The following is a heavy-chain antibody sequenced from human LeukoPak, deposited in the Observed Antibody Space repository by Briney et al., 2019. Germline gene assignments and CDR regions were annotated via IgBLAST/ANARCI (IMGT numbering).Heavy chain of an antibody. CDR3: ARGSGIAPSGRWIQH. Sequence: SETLSLTCAVYGGSFSGYYWSWIRQPPGKGLEWIGEINHSGSTNYNPPLKSRVTISVDMSKNQFSLKLSSVTAADTAVYYCARGSGIAPSGRWIQHWGQGTLVTVSS. V-gene: IGHV4-34*01. CDR2: INHSGST. J-gene: IGHJ1*01. CDR1: GGSFSGYY. D-gene: IGHD6-13*01.